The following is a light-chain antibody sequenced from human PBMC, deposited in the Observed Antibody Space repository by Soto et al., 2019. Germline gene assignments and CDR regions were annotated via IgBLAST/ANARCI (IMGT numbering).Light chain of an antibody. J-gene: IGKJ2*01. V-gene: IGKV3-15*01. CDR3: QQYGSSPYT. CDR1: QSLSTN. CDR2: SAS. Sequence: EVVMTQSPVTLSVSPGERATLSCRASQSLSTNLAWYQVRPGQAPRLLISSASTRATGIPARFSGSGSGTEFTLTISSLQSEDFAVYFCQQYGSSPYTFGQGTKLEIK.